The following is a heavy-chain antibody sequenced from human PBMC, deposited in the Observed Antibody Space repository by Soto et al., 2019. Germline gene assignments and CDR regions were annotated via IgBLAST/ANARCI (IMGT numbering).Heavy chain of an antibody. CDR1: GGTFSSYA. J-gene: IGHJ3*02. CDR3: ATGEPSVVSAFDI. D-gene: IGHD7-27*01. V-gene: IGHV1-69*10. CDR2: IIPISGNA. Sequence: ASVKVSCKASGGTFSSYAISWVRQARGQGLEWMGGIIPISGNANYAQKFQERVTITRDKSTSTAYMELSSLRSEDTAVYYCATGEPSVVSAFDIWGQGTVVTVSS.